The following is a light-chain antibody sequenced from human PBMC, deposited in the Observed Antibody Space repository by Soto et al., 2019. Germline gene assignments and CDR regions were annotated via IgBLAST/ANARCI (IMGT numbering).Light chain of an antibody. CDR2: DAS. CDR3: QQFNSYPLT. Sequence: AIPLTQSPSSLSASVGDRVTITCRASQGISSALAWYQQKPGKAPTLLIYDASSLESGVPSRFSGSGSVTDFTLTISSLQPEEFATYYCQQFNSYPLTFGGGTKVEIK. J-gene: IGKJ4*01. CDR1: QGISSA. V-gene: IGKV1-13*02.